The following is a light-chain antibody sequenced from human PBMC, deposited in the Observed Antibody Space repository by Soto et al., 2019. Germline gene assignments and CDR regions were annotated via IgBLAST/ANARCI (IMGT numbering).Light chain of an antibody. CDR2: SNN. Sequence: QSVLTQPPSASGTPGQRVTISCSGSSSNIGSNTVNWYQQLPGTAPKLLIYSNNQRPSGVPDRFSGSKSGTSASLAISGLQSEDEADYYCAAGDDSLNGDVFGTGTKLTVL. CDR1: SSNIGSNT. CDR3: AAGDDSLNGDV. V-gene: IGLV1-44*01. J-gene: IGLJ1*01.